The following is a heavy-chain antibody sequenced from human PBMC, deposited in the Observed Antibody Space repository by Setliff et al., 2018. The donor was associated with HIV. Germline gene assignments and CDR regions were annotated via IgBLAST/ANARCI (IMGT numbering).Heavy chain of an antibody. CDR2: ISYCGST. D-gene: IGHD2-2*01. CDR3: ATVVPAAHFDY. V-gene: IGHV4-31*03. Sequence: SETLSLTCTVSGGSISSGGYYWSWIRQHPGKGLEWIGYISYCGSTYYNPSLKSRVTISVDSSKSQFSLNLSSVTVADTAVYYCATVVPAAHFDYWGQGTLVTVSS. J-gene: IGHJ4*02. CDR1: GGSISSGGYY.